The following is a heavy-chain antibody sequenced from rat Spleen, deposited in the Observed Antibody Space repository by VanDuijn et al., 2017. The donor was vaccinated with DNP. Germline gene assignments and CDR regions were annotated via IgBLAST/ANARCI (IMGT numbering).Heavy chain of an antibody. Sequence: EVQLVESGGGPVQPGRSLKLSCVASGFIFSNYWMTWIRQAPGKGLEWVASISNTGDNTYYSDSVKGRFTISRDNAKNTQYLQMDSLRSEDTATYYCARHAAIAALDYWGQGVMVTVSS. D-gene: IGHD1-2*01. J-gene: IGHJ2*01. CDR1: GFIFSNYW. CDR2: ISNTGDNT. V-gene: IGHV5-31*01. CDR3: ARHAAIAALDY.